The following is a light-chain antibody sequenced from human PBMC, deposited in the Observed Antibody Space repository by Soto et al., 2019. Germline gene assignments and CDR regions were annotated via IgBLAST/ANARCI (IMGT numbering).Light chain of an antibody. V-gene: IGLV2-23*01. CDR2: EGS. CDR1: KNDIGSYRF. CDR3: CSYAGSSTWV. Sequence: QSVLTQPASVSGSPGESITISCIGTKNDIGSYRFVSWYQQHPGEAPKLMISEGSKRPSGTSNRFSGSKSGNTASLRNSGLQAEDEADYYCCSYAGSSTWVFGGGTKLTVL. J-gene: IGLJ3*02.